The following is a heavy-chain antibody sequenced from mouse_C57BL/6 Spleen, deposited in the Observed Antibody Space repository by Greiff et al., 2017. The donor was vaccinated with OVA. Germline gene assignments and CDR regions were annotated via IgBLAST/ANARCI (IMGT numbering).Heavy chain of an antibody. V-gene: IGHV1-55*01. D-gene: IGHD4-1*01. CDR1: GYTFTSYW. J-gene: IGHJ2*01. CDR2: IYPGSGSP. Sequence: QVQLKQPGAELVKPGASVKMSCKASGYTFTSYWITWVKQRPGQGLEWIGDIYPGSGSPNYNEKFKSKATLTVDTSSSTAYMQLSSLTSEDSAVYYCARRPNWALDYWGQGTTLTVSS. CDR3: ARRPNWALDY.